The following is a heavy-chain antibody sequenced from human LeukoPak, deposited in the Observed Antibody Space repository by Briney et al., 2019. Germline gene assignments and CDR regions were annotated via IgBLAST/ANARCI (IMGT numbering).Heavy chain of an antibody. CDR2: ITYDGSDK. CDR3: ARVPYGSGTYTNY. D-gene: IGHD3-10*01. V-gene: IGHV3-30-3*01. J-gene: IGHJ4*02. Sequence: GGSLRLSRAASGFTFCTYAIHWVRQAPGKGLEWVAVITYDGSDKYYADSVKGRFTISRDNSKNTVYLQMNSLRAEDTAVYYCARVPYGSGTYTNYWGRGTLVTVSS. CDR1: GFTFCTYA.